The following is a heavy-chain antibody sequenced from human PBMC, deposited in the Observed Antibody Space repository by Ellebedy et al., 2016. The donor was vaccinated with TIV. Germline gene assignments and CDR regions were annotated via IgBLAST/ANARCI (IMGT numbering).Heavy chain of an antibody. CDR2: IFPGDSDT. Sequence: GESLKIPCKGSGYSFTSYWIGWVRQMPGKGLEWKGIIFPGDSDTRYSPSFQGQVTISADKSISTAYLQLSSLKASDTAMYYCARHLKEDTMVRGVPKYQPQSLDYWGQGTLVTVSS. CDR1: GYSFTSYW. D-gene: IGHD3-10*01. J-gene: IGHJ4*02. CDR3: ARHLKEDTMVRGVPKYQPQSLDY. V-gene: IGHV5-51*01.